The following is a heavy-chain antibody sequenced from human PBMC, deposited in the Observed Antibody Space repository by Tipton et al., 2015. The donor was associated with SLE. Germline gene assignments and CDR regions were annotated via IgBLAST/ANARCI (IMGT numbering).Heavy chain of an antibody. CDR3: ARGASSWNFDY. CDR1: GGSISNYF. D-gene: IGHD6-13*01. CDR2: IYSSGST. J-gene: IGHJ4*02. V-gene: IGHV4-4*07. Sequence: TLSLTCTVSGGSISNYFWSWIRQPAGKGLEWLGRIYSSGSTNYNPSLKSRLTMSIDTSKNQFSLKLRPVTAADTALYYCARGASSWNFDYWGQGSLVTVSS.